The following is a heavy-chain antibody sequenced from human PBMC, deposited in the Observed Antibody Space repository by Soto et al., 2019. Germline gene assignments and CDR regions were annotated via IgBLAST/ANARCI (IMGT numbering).Heavy chain of an antibody. Sequence: PGGSLRLSCAASGFTFSDYYMSWMRQAPGKGLEWVSYISSSGSTIYYADSVKGRFTISRDNAKNTLYLQMNSLRAEDTAVYYCAREGSSWYYYYYGMDVWGQGTTVTVSS. CDR1: GFTFSDYY. CDR2: ISSSGSTI. D-gene: IGHD6-13*01. V-gene: IGHV3-11*04. J-gene: IGHJ6*02. CDR3: AREGSSWYYYYYGMDV.